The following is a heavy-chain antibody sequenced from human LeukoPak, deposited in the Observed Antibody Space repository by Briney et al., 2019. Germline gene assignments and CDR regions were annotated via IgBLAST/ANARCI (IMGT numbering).Heavy chain of an antibody. CDR1: GGSISSYY. D-gene: IGHD5-18*01. CDR3: ASWARRGYSYGCLDY. Sequence: PSETLSLTCTVSGGSISSYYWSWIRQPPGKGLEWIGYIYYSGSTNYNPSLKSRVTISVDTSKNQFSLKLSSVTAADTAVYYCASWARRGYSYGCLDYWGQGTLVTVSS. J-gene: IGHJ4*02. CDR2: IYYSGST. V-gene: IGHV4-59*08.